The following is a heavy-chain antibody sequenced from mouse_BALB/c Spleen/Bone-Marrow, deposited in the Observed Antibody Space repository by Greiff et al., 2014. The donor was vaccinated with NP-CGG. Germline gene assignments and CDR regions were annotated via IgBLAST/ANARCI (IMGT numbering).Heavy chain of an antibody. Sequence: QVQLQQPGAELVRPGTSVKVSCKASGYAFTDYLMEWLKQGPGQGLEWIGVIDPGSASTNYNEKFKDKATLTADKSSSTAYMQLSSLTSDDSAVYFCARYDGYFDYWGQGTILTVSS. V-gene: IGHV1-54*01. D-gene: IGHD2-3*01. CDR2: IDPGSAST. CDR3: ARYDGYFDY. J-gene: IGHJ2*01. CDR1: GYAFTDYL.